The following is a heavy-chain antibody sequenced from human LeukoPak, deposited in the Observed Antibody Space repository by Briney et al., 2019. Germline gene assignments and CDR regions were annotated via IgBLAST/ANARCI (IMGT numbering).Heavy chain of an antibody. V-gene: IGHV3-7*01. J-gene: IGHJ4*02. Sequence: PGGSLRLSCAASGFTFSDYWMSWVRQAPGKGLEWVANIKPDGSEKYYVDSVKGRFTISRDNAKNSLYLEMNSLRAEDTAVYYCATRAGGSYYGEDYFDYWGQGSLVTVSS. CDR2: IKPDGSEK. D-gene: IGHD1-26*01. CDR3: ATRAGGSYYGEDYFDY. CDR1: GFTFSDYW.